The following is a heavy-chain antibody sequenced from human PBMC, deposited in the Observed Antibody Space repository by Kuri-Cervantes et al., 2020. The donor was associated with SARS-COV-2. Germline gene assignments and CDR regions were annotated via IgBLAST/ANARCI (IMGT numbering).Heavy chain of an antibody. J-gene: IGHJ4*02. CDR1: GFTFSDYY. Sequence: GGSLRLSCAASGFTFSDYYMSWIRQAPGKGLGWVSGISWNSGSIGYADSVKGRFTISRDNAKNSLYLQMNSLRAEDTALYYCAKDREAVAGVFDYWGQGTLVTVSS. V-gene: IGHV3-9*01. CDR2: ISWNSGSI. D-gene: IGHD6-19*01. CDR3: AKDREAVAGVFDY.